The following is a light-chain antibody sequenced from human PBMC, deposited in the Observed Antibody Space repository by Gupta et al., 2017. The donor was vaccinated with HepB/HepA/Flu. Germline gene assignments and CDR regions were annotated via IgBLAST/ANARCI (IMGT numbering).Light chain of an antibody. V-gene: IGLV2-11*01. CDR1: RSDIGAYDH. Sequence: QSPLTQPRSVSGSPGQSVVISCTGTRSDIGAYDHVSWYQQHPGKAPKLMIFGVTKRPSGVPDHFSGSKSGNTASLTISGLQAEDEADYYCCSYAGSYTYVFGSGTTVIVL. CDR3: CSYAGSYTYV. J-gene: IGLJ1*01. CDR2: GVT.